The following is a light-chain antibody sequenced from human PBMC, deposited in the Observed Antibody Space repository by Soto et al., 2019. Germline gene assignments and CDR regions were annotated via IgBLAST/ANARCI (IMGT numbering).Light chain of an antibody. Sequence: QSVLTQPPSVSGAPGQRVTISCTGSSSNIGAGYDVHWYQQLPGTAPKLLIYGNSHRPSGVPDRFSGSKSGTSASLAITGLQAEDEADYYYQSYDSSLSGSVFGGGTKLTVL. CDR3: QSYDSSLSGSV. CDR2: GNS. V-gene: IGLV1-40*01. J-gene: IGLJ3*02. CDR1: SSNIGAGYD.